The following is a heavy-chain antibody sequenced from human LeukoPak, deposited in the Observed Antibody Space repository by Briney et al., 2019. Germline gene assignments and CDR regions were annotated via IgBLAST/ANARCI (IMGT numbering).Heavy chain of an antibody. J-gene: IGHJ4*02. CDR2: ISAYNGNT. D-gene: IGHD3-22*01. CDR3: ARVGGTYYSDGSGYYYSDY. CDR1: GYTFTSYG. Sequence: GASVKVSCKASGYTFTSYGISWVRQAPGRGLEWMGWISAYNGNTNYAQKLQGRVTMTTDTTTSTAYMELRSLRSDDTAVYHCARVGGTYYSDGSGYYYSDYWGQGTLVTVSS. V-gene: IGHV1-18*01.